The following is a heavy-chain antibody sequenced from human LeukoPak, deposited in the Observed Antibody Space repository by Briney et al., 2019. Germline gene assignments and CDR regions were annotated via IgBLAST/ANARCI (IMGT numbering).Heavy chain of an antibody. J-gene: IGHJ4*02. V-gene: IGHV4-39*07. CDR1: GGSISSSSYY. Sequence: SETLSLTCTVSGGSISSSSYYWGWIRQPPGKGLEWIGSIYYSGSTYYNPSLKSRVTISVDTSKNQFSLKLNSVTAADTAVYYCARNQVGATAGGIDYWGQGTLVTVSS. CDR3: ARNQVGATAGGIDY. CDR2: IYYSGST. D-gene: IGHD1-26*01.